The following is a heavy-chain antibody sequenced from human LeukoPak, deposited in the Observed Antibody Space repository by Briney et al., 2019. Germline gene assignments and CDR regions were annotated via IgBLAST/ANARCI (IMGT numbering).Heavy chain of an antibody. CDR1: GFTFSSYA. CDR2: ISGSGGST. Sequence: GGSLRLSCAASGFTFSSYAMSWVRQAPGEGLEWGSAISGSGGSTYYADSVKGRFTISRDNSKNTLYLQMNSLRAEDTAVYYCAKLGGSSSRHLDYWGQGTLVTVSS. J-gene: IGHJ4*02. V-gene: IGHV3-23*01. CDR3: AKLGGSSSRHLDY. D-gene: IGHD6-6*01.